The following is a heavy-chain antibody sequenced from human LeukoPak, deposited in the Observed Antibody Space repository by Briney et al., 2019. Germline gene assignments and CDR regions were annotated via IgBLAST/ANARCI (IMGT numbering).Heavy chain of an antibody. V-gene: IGHV3-30*02. CDR3: AKDLSGWLRSTSDAFDV. CDR2: IRYDGSNK. Sequence: GGSLRLSCAASGFTFSSYGMHWVRQAPGKGLEWVAFIRYDGSNKYYADSVKGRFSISRDNSRNTMFLHMYSLRGEDTAVYYCAKDLSGWLRSTSDAFDVWGQGTVVTVSS. CDR1: GFTFSSYG. J-gene: IGHJ3*01. D-gene: IGHD5-12*01.